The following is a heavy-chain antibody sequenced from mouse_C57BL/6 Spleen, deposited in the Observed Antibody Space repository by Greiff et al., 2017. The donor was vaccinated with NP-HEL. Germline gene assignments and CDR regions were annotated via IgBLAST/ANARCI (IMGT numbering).Heavy chain of an antibody. CDR3: ARGGWLLDWYFDV. CDR1: GYAFTNYL. CDR2: INPGSGGT. J-gene: IGHJ1*03. Sequence: VKLQESGAELVRPGTSVKVSCKASGYAFTNYLIEWVKQRPGQGLEWIGVINPGSGGTNYNEKFKGKATLTADKSSSTAYMQLSSLTSEDSAVYFCARGGWLLDWYFDVWGTGTTVTVSS. V-gene: IGHV1-54*01. D-gene: IGHD2-3*01.